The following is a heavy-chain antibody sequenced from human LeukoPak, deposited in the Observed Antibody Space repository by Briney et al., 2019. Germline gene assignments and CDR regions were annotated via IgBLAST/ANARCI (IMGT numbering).Heavy chain of an antibody. Sequence: ASVKVSCKASGYTFTNYYLHWVRQAPGQGLEWMGLIHPNDGSTKYAQKFQGRFTMTRDTSTSTVYMELSSLRSEDTAVYYCARAPSFYYGSGSPLDYWGQGTLVTVSS. J-gene: IGHJ4*02. CDR2: IHPNDGST. CDR3: ARAPSFYYGSGSPLDY. CDR1: GYTFTNYY. V-gene: IGHV1-46*01. D-gene: IGHD3-10*01.